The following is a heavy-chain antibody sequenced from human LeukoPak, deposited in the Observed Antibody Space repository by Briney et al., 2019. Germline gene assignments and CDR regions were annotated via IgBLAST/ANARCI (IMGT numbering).Heavy chain of an antibody. Sequence: GGSLRLSRAASGFTFSDYYMSWIRQAPGKGLEWVSYTSSSGSTIYYADSVKGRFTISRDNAKNSLYLQMNSLRAEDTAVYYCARDKGGYYYGLGAFDIWGQGTMVTVSS. CDR3: ARDKGGYYYGLGAFDI. CDR1: GFTFSDYY. J-gene: IGHJ3*02. CDR2: TSSSGSTI. D-gene: IGHD3-22*01. V-gene: IGHV3-11*01.